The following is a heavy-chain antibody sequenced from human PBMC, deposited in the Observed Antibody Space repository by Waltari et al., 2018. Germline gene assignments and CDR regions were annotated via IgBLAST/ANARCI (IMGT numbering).Heavy chain of an antibody. CDR1: GGSISSYY. V-gene: IGHV4-59*01. D-gene: IGHD2-2*01. CDR2: IYYSGST. CDR3: ASSTSCYACFDY. Sequence: QVQLQESGPGLVKPSETLSLTCTVSGGSISSYYWSWIRQPPGKGLEWIGYIYYSGSTNYNPSLKSRVTMTTDTSTSTAYMELRSLRSDDTAVYYCASSTSCYACFDYWGQGTLVTVSS. J-gene: IGHJ4*02.